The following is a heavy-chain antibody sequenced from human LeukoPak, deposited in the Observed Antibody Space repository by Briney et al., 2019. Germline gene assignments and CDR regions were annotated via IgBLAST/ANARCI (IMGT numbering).Heavy chain of an antibody. D-gene: IGHD1-1*01. CDR2: SYYSGST. CDR1: GGSISSYY. Sequence: SETLSLTCTVSGGSISSYYWSWIRQPPGKGLEWIGYSYYSGSTNYNPSLKSRVTISVDTSKNQFSLKLSSVTAADTAVYYCARHVKGDWNRPKHFDYWGQGTLVTVSP. J-gene: IGHJ4*02. CDR3: ARHVKGDWNRPKHFDY. V-gene: IGHV4-59*08.